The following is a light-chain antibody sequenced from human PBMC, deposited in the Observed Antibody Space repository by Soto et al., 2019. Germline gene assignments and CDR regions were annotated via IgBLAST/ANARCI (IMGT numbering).Light chain of an antibody. Sequence: EVALTQSPGTMSLSTGGRATLSXRASQSFAGNQLAWSQQKLGXAPRXXXDGXSSMETGIPDRLSGSGSGTDFTLTISRLEPEDFAVYYCHQYGTATRTFGPGTKVDIK. CDR2: GXS. CDR3: HQYGTATRT. V-gene: IGKV3-20*01. CDR1: QSFAGNQ. J-gene: IGKJ3*01.